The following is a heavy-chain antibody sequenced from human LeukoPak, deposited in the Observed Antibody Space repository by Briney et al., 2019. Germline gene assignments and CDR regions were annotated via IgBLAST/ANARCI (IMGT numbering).Heavy chain of an antibody. J-gene: IGHJ5*02. CDR3: ARSRYNWNGGGPSFDP. D-gene: IGHD1-20*01. Sequence: PSETLSLTCTVSGGSISSGGYYWSWIRQPPGKGLEWIGYIYHSGSTYYNPSFKSRVTISVDRSKNQFSLKLSSVTAADTAVYYCARSRYNWNGGGPSFDPWGQGTLVTVSS. CDR1: GGSISSGGYY. CDR2: IYHSGST. V-gene: IGHV4-30-2*01.